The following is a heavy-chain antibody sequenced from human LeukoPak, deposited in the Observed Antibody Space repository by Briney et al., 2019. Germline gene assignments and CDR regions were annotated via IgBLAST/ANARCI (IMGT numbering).Heavy chain of an antibody. Sequence: GGSLRLSCSASGFTFSSAWMTWVRQAPGKGLEWVSYISSSGSTIYYADSVKGRFTISRDNAKNSLYLQMNSLRAEDTAVYYCARDDTYYYGSGSYYKFYYYYGMDVWGKGTTVTVSS. V-gene: IGHV3-48*03. CDR1: GFTFSSAW. D-gene: IGHD3-10*01. CDR2: ISSSGSTI. CDR3: ARDDTYYYGSGSYYKFYYYYGMDV. J-gene: IGHJ6*04.